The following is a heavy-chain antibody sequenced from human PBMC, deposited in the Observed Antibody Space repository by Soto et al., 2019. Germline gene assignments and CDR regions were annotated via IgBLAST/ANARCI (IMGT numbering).Heavy chain of an antibody. Sequence: SETLSITCPVSGFSISSFGLSWIRQPAGKGLEWIGRIYSGGRNNYNPSLKSRVTMSVDTSKNQFSLRLSSVTAADTAMYYCARGSSRWDCWGQGTLVNVSS. CDR3: ARGSSRWDC. V-gene: IGHV4-4*07. CDR2: IYSGGRN. J-gene: IGHJ4*02. D-gene: IGHD6-13*01. CDR1: GFSISSFG.